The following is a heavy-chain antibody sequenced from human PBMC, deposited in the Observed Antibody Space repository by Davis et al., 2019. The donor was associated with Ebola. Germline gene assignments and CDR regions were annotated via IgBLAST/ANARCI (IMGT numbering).Heavy chain of an antibody. D-gene: IGHD3-22*01. CDR1: GFTFSSYA. CDR2: ISYDGSNK. J-gene: IGHJ5*02. CDR3: ARDQQGSYYDSSGYFNWFDP. V-gene: IGHV3-30-3*01. Sequence: GESLKISCAASGFTFSSYAMHWVRQAPGKGLEWVAVISYDGSNKYYADSVKGRFTISRDNSKNTLYLQMNSLRAEDTAVYYCARDQQGSYYDSSGYFNWFDPWGQGTLVTVSS.